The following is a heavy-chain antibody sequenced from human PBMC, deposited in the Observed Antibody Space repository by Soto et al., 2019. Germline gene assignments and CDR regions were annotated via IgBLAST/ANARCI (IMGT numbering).Heavy chain of an antibody. V-gene: IGHV1-69*13. CDR2: ITPIFGTA. J-gene: IGHJ4*02. CDR1: GGTFSSYA. Sequence: SVKVSCKASGGTFSSYAISWVRQAPGQGLEWMGGITPIFGTANYAQKFQGRVTITADESTSTAYMELSSLRSEDTAVYYCARAAPSSSWEAYFDYWGQGTLVTVSS. CDR3: ARAAPSSSWEAYFDY. D-gene: IGHD6-6*01.